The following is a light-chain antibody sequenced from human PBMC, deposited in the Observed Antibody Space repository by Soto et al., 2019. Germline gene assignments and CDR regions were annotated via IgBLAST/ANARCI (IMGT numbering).Light chain of an antibody. CDR3: QQYGGSPPFT. CDR1: QSVSTIY. V-gene: IGKV3-20*01. Sequence: EIVLTQSPGTLSLSPGERATLSCRASQSVSTIYLAWYQQKPGQAPRLLIYRASSRAAGIPDRFSGSGSGPDVTLTISRLEPEDFAVYYCQQYGGSPPFTFGQGTKLEIK. CDR2: RAS. J-gene: IGKJ2*01.